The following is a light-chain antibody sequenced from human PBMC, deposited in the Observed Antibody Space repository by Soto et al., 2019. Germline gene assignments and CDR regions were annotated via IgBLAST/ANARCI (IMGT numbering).Light chain of an antibody. V-gene: IGKV3-20*01. CDR1: QSVTSSH. Sequence: EIVLTQSPGTLSLSPGERATLSCMASQSVTSSHLAWYQQKPGQAPRLLMYGASRRATEIPDRFSGSGSGTDFTLTISRLEPEVFDLYYCQLYSSSSFTFGQGTKLDIK. CDR2: GAS. CDR3: QLYSSSSFT. J-gene: IGKJ2*01.